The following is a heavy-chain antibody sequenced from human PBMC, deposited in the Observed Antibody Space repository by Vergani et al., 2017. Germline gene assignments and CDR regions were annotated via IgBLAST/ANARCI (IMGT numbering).Heavy chain of an antibody. CDR1: GGSFSGYY. CDR3: ARGLSAAAGLNWLTP. D-gene: IGHD6-13*01. CDR2: INHSGST. Sequence: QVQLQQWGAGLLKPSETLSLTCAVYGGSFSGYYWSWIRQPPGKGLEWIGEINHSGSTNYNPSLKSRVTISVDTSKNQFSLKLSSVTAADTAVYYCARGLSAAAGLNWLTPGAREPWSPSPQ. J-gene: IGHJ5*02. V-gene: IGHV4-34*01.